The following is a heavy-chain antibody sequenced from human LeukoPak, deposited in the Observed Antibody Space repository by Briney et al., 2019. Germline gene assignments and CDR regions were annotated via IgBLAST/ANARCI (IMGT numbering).Heavy chain of an antibody. Sequence: GGSLRLSCAASGFLFSSKGMHWVRQPPGKGLGWVAFIRYDGSDKYYADSVKGRFTISRDNSKGSLYLQMDSLRAEDTAVYYCAKDLAYYGGNLDSWGQGILVTVSS. CDR3: AKDLAYYGGNLDS. J-gene: IGHJ4*02. D-gene: IGHD4-23*01. CDR1: GFLFSSKG. CDR2: IRYDGSDK. V-gene: IGHV3-30*02.